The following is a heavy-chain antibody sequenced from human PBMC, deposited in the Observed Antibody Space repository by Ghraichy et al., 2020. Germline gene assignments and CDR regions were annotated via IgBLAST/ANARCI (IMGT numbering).Heavy chain of an antibody. CDR3: ASHHYDYVWGSYQIYGMDV. J-gene: IGHJ6*02. CDR1: GYTFTSYD. Sequence: ASVKVSCKTSGYTFTSYDINWVRQATGQGLEWMGWMNPNSGNTGYAQKFQGRVTMTRNTSISTAYMELSSLRSEDTAVYYCASHHYDYVWGSYQIYGMDVWGQGTTVTVSS. D-gene: IGHD3-16*02. V-gene: IGHV1-8*01. CDR2: MNPNSGNT.